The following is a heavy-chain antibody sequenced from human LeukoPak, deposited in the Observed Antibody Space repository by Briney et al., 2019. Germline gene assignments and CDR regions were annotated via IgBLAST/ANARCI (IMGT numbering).Heavy chain of an antibody. D-gene: IGHD6-19*01. J-gene: IGHJ3*02. CDR1: GFTFSSYA. Sequence: SGGSLRLSCAASGFTFSSYAMSWDRQAPGKGLEWVSAISGSGGSTYYADSVKGRFTISRDNSKNTLYLQMNSLRAEDTAVYYCAKDASSGWFNDAFDIWGQGTMVTVSS. V-gene: IGHV3-23*01. CDR3: AKDASSGWFNDAFDI. CDR2: ISGSGGST.